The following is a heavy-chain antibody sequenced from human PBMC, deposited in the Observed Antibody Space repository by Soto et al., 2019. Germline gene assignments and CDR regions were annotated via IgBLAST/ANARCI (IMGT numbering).Heavy chain of an antibody. CDR1: GGTFSSYT. V-gene: IGHV1-69*02. CDR3: ARGPSYGSVDY. D-gene: IGHD5-18*01. CDR2: IIPILGIA. Sequence: GASVKVSCKASGGTFSSYTISWGRQAPGQGLEWMGRIIPILGIANYAQKFQGRVTITADKSTSTAYMELSSLRSEDTAVYYCARGPSYGSVDYWGQGTLVTVSS. J-gene: IGHJ4*02.